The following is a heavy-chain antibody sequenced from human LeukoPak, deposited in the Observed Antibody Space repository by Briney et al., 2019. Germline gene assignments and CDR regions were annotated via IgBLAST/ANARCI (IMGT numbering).Heavy chain of an antibody. Sequence: GGSLRLSCAASGFTFSSYAMGWVRQAPGKGLEWVSAISGSGDSTYYGDSVKGRFTISRDNSKNTLYLQMNSLRAEDTALYYCAKDPGYSGYNYYYFDYWGQGTLVTVSS. CDR1: GFTFSSYA. V-gene: IGHV3-23*01. CDR3: AKDPGYSGYNYYYFDY. CDR2: ISGSGDST. D-gene: IGHD5-12*01. J-gene: IGHJ4*02.